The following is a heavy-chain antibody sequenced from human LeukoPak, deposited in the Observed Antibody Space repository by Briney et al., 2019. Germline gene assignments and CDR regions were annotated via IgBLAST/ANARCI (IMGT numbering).Heavy chain of an antibody. CDR2: IYPGDSDT. CDR1: GYTFTSYW. J-gene: IGHJ3*02. CDR3: ARPRGSYYSAFDI. V-gene: IGHV5-51*01. Sequence: GESLKISCKGSGYTFTSYWIGWVRQMPGKGLEWMGIIYPGDSDTRYSPSFQGQVTISADKSISTAYLQWSSLKASDTAMYYCARPRGSYYSAFDIWAQGTMVTVSS. D-gene: IGHD1-26*01.